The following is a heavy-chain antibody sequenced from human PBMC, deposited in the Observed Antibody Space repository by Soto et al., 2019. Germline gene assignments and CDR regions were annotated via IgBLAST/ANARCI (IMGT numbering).Heavy chain of an antibody. CDR2: ISGSGGST. V-gene: IGHV3-23*01. J-gene: IGHJ4*02. D-gene: IGHD6-19*01. CDR1: GFTFSSYA. CDR3: AKGSSGWYERFDY. Sequence: EVQLLESGGGLVQPGGSLRLSCAASGFTFSSYAMSWVRQAPGKGLEWVSAISGSGGSTYYTDSVKGRFTISRDNSKNTLYLQMNSLRAEDTAVYYCAKGSSGWYERFDYWGQGTLVTVSS.